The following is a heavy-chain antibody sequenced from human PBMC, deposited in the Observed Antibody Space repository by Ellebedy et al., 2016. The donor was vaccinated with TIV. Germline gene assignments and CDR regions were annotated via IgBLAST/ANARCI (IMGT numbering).Heavy chain of an antibody. CDR2: INSDGSTK. J-gene: IGHJ4*02. CDR3: ARVDGRKVQGGVFFSDS. Sequence: GESLKISXAASGFTFDDYAMHWVRQVPGKGPVWLSRINSDGSTKTYAESVKGRFTISRDNAKNTLYLEMNSLTDDDTAVYYCARVDGRKVQGGVFFSDSWGQGTLVTVSS. V-gene: IGHV3-74*01. D-gene: IGHD3-16*01. CDR1: GFTFDDYA.